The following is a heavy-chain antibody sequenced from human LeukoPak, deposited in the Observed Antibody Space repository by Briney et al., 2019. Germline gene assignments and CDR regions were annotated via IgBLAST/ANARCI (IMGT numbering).Heavy chain of an antibody. CDR2: IYPDDSDT. Sequence: GESLKISCETSGYSFTTYWIGWVRQRPGTGLEWVGAIYPDDSDTRYSPSFQGQVAISADRSIRTAYLKWNSLKASDTGMYYCARSMEPPYNWFDPWGQGTLVTVSS. V-gene: IGHV5-51*01. D-gene: IGHD1-26*01. J-gene: IGHJ5*02. CDR1: GYSFTTYW. CDR3: ARSMEPPYNWFDP.